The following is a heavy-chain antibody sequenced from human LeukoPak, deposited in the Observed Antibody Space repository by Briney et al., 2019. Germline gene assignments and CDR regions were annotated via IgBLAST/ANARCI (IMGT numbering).Heavy chain of an antibody. CDR3: ARGATGTTFDYFDY. CDR1: GGSISSYY. D-gene: IGHD1-7*01. CDR2: IYTSGST. V-gene: IGHV4-4*07. J-gene: IGHJ4*02. Sequence: SETLSLTCTVSGGSISSYYWSWIRQPAGKGLEWIGRIYTSGSTNYNPSLKSRVTMSVDTSKTQFSLKLSSVTAADTAVYYCARGATGTTFDYFDYWGQGTLVTVSS.